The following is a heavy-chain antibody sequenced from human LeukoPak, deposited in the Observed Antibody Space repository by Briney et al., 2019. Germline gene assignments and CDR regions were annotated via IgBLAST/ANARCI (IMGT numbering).Heavy chain of an antibody. J-gene: IGHJ4*02. V-gene: IGHV4-39*07. D-gene: IGHD6-13*01. CDR2: IYYSGST. CDR1: GGSISSSSYY. Sequence: SETLSLTCTVSGGSISSSSYYWGWIRQPPGKGLEWIGSIYYSGSTYYNPSLKSRVTISVDTSKNQFSLKLSSVTAADTAVYYCARSSEYSSSWYDDWGQGTLVTVSS. CDR3: ARSSEYSSSWYDD.